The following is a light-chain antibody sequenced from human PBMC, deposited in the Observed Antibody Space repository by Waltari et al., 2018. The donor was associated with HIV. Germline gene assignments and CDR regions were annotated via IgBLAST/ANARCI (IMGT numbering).Light chain of an antibody. CDR2: DVS. CDR1: SSDVGSYNY. J-gene: IGLJ2*01. Sequence: QSALTQPRSLSGSPGQSVTISCTGTSSDVGSYNYVSWYQHHPGKAPNFILYDVSERPSGVPDRFSGSKSGNTASLTISGLQAEDEADYYCCSYAGTYTFVVFGGGTKLTVL. V-gene: IGLV2-11*01. CDR3: CSYAGTYTFVV.